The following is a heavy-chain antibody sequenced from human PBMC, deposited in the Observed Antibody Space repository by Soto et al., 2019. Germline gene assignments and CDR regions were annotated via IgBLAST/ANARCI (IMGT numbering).Heavy chain of an antibody. J-gene: IGHJ4*02. D-gene: IGHD3-22*01. CDR2: INPKSGGT. V-gene: IGHV1-2*02. CDR1: GYTFSAYY. CDR3: ARGGTFAYDTSGYSVY. Sequence: AASVKVSCKTSGYTFSAYYMHWVRQAPGQGLEWMGWINPKSGGTLYAQKFQGRATMTRDTSISTAYMELSRLRSDDTAVYYCARGGTFAYDTSGYSVYWGQGTLVTVS.